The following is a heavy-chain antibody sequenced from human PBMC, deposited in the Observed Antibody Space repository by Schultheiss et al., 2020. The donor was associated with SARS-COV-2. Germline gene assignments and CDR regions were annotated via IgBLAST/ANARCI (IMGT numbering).Heavy chain of an antibody. CDR3: ASKYSGYSVHYYYYGMDV. J-gene: IGHJ6*02. D-gene: IGHD5-12*01. Sequence: GGSLRLSCAASGFTFSSYAMSWVRQAPGKGLVWVSRINSDGSSTSYADSVKGRFTISRDNAKNTLYLQMNSLRAEDTAVYYCASKYSGYSVHYYYYGMDVWGQGTTVTVSS. CDR1: GFTFSSYA. CDR2: INSDGSST. V-gene: IGHV3-74*01.